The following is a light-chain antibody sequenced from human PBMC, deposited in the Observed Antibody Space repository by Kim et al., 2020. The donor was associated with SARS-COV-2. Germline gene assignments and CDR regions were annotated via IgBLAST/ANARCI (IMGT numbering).Light chain of an antibody. Sequence: GQRVTIRCSGSSSNIGNSYVSWYQQHPGTAPKLLIYRNNQRPSGVPDRFSGSKSGTSASLAISGLRSEDEADYYCAAWDDSLSGVVFGGGTQLTVL. CDR2: RNN. CDR3: AAWDDSLSGVV. J-gene: IGLJ2*01. CDR1: SSNIGNSY. V-gene: IGLV1-47*01.